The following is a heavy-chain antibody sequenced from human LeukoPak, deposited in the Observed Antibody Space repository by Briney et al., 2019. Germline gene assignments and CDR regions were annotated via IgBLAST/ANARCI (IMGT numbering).Heavy chain of an antibody. CDR1: GFTFSGFY. CDR3: LRQNCSGGSCSSVDY. Sequence: TGGSLRLSCAASGFTFSGFYMHWVREASGKGLEWVGLIRTKPHTYTTVYDASVQGRFNISRDDSKNTAYLQMNSLKAEDTAVYYCLRQNCSGGSCSSVDYLGQGPLVTVSS. J-gene: IGHJ4*02. V-gene: IGHV3-73*01. CDR2: IRTKPHTYTT. D-gene: IGHD2-15*01.